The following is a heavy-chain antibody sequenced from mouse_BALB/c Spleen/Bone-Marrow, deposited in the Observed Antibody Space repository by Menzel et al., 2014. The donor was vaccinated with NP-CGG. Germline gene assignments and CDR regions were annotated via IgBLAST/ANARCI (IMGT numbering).Heavy chain of an antibody. CDR1: GFDFSRYW. CDR2: INPDSNTI. V-gene: IGHV4-1*02. J-gene: IGHJ3*01. CDR3: SRLGYYGGFAY. D-gene: IGHD2-3*01. Sequence: EVQLQESGGGLVQPGGSLKLSCAASGFDFSRYWMSWVQQAPGKGLEWIGEINPDSNTINYTPSLKDKFIISRDNAKNTLYLQMSKVRSEDTALYYCSRLGYYGGFAYWGQGTLVTVSA.